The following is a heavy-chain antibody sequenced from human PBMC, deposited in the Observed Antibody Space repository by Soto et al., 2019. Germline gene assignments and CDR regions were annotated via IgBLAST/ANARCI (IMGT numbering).Heavy chain of an antibody. CDR1: GGTFSSYT. CDR3: VGPGYDILTGPGDYFDY. J-gene: IGHJ4*02. D-gene: IGHD3-9*01. V-gene: IGHV1-69*02. Sequence: QVQLVQSGAEVKKPGSSVKVSCKASGGTFSSYTISWLRQAPGQGLEWMGRIIPILGIANYAQKFQGRVTITADKSTSTAYMELSSLRSEDTAVYYCVGPGYDILTGPGDYFDYWGQGTLVTVSS. CDR2: IIPILGIA.